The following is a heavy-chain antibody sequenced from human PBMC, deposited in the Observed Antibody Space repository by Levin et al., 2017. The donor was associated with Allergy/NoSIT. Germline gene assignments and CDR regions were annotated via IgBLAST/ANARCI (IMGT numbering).Heavy chain of an antibody. J-gene: IGHJ3*02. CDR1: GYTFRVYG. V-gene: IGHV1-18*01. CDR3: ARDLGTGWYDNAFEI. Sequence: GESLKISCKASGYTFRVYGIIWVRQAPGEGLEWLGWISPNNGHTKVSHKVQGRVTMTTDASTTTAYLDIRSLTPADTAVYYCARDLGTGWYDNAFEIWGQGTLVSVSS. D-gene: IGHD6-19*01. CDR2: ISPNNGHT.